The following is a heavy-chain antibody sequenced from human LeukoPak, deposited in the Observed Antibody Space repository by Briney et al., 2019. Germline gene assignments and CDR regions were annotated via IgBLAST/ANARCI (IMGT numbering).Heavy chain of an antibody. CDR1: GYTFTSYG. CDR3: ARDQSLLPYYYDSSGYAPFDY. J-gene: IGHJ4*02. V-gene: IGHV1-18*01. Sequence: ASVKVSCKASGYTFTSYGISWVRQAPGQGLEWMGWISAYNGNTNYAQKLQGRVTTTTDTSTSTAYMELRSLRSDDTAVYYCARDQSLLPYYYDSSGYAPFDYWGQGTLVTVSS. D-gene: IGHD3-22*01. CDR2: ISAYNGNT.